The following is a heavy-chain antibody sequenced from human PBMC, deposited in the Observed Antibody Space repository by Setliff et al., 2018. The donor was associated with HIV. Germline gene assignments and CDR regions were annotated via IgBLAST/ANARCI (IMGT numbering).Heavy chain of an antibody. D-gene: IGHD2-15*01. Sequence: PSETLSLTCTVSGYSISSGYYWGWIRQPPGKGLEWIGSMYHSGSTYFNPSLKSRLTISVDTSTNQFSLNLTSVTAADTAVYYCARDVDRLDYFDYWGQGTLVTVSS. V-gene: IGHV4-38-2*02. CDR1: GYSISSGYY. CDR3: ARDVDRLDYFDY. J-gene: IGHJ4*02. CDR2: MYHSGST.